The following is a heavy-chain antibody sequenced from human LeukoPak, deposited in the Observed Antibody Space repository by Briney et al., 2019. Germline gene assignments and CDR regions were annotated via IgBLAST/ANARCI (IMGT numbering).Heavy chain of an antibody. Sequence: SETLSLTCAVYGGSFSGYYWSWIRQPPGKGLEWVGEINHSGSTSYNPSLKSRVTISVDTSKNQFSLKLSSVTAADTAVYYCARGGGWRPLRYCSSTSCRTINWFDPWGQGTLVTVSS. J-gene: IGHJ5*02. V-gene: IGHV4-34*01. CDR3: ARGGGWRPLRYCSSTSCRTINWFDP. CDR1: GGSFSGYY. CDR2: INHSGST. D-gene: IGHD2-2*01.